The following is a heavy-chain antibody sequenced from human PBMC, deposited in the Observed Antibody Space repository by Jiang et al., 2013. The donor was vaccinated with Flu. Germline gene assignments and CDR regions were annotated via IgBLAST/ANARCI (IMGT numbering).Heavy chain of an antibody. D-gene: IGHD2-21*02. CDR2: IYWNDDK. CDR3: AREDNCGGDCFQLDP. Sequence: KPTQTLTLTCTFSGFSLSTSGVGVGWTRQPPGKALEWLALIYWNDDKRYSPSLKSRLTITKDTSKNQVVLTMTNMDPADTALYYCAREDNCGGDCFQLDPWGRGTLVTVSS. V-gene: IGHV2-5*01. J-gene: IGHJ2*01. CDR1: GFSLSTSGVG.